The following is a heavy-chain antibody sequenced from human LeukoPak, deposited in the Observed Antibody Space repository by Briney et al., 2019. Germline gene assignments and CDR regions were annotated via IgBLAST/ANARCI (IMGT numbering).Heavy chain of an antibody. Sequence: SETLSLTCAVYGGSFSGYYWSWIRQPPGKGLEWIGEINHSGSTNYNPSLKSRVTISVDASKNQFSLKLSSVTAADTAVYYCAKLCSSTSRRQGGYYYYMDVWGKGTTVTVSS. D-gene: IGHD2-2*01. J-gene: IGHJ6*03. V-gene: IGHV4-34*01. CDR3: AKLCSSTSRRQGGYYYYMDV. CDR1: GGSFSGYY. CDR2: INHSGST.